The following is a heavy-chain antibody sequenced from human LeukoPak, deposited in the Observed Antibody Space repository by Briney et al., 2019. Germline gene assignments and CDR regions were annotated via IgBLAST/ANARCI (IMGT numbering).Heavy chain of an antibody. V-gene: IGHV1-2*02. Sequence: ASVKVSCKASGYTFTGYYMHWVRQAPGQGLEWMGWINPNSSGTNYAQKFQGRVTMTRDTSISTAYMELSRLRSDDTAVYYCARDPAVVVPAAILPEYYFDYWGQGTLVTVSS. CDR1: GYTFTGYY. D-gene: IGHD2-2*02. CDR2: INPNSSGT. CDR3: ARDPAVVVPAAILPEYYFDY. J-gene: IGHJ4*02.